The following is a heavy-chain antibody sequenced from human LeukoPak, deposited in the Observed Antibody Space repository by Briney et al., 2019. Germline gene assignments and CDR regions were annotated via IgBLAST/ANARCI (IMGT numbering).Heavy chain of an antibody. Sequence: ASVKVSCKASGYTFTSYDINWVRQATGQGLEWMGWMNPNSGNTGYAQKFQGRVTMTRNTSISTAYMELSSLRSEDTAVYYCARGPPLLGIFGVVHDDYYYMDVWGKGTTVTVSS. CDR2: MNPNSGNT. CDR1: GYTFTSYD. D-gene: IGHD3-3*01. J-gene: IGHJ6*03. CDR3: ARGPPLLGIFGVVHDDYYYMDV. V-gene: IGHV1-8*01.